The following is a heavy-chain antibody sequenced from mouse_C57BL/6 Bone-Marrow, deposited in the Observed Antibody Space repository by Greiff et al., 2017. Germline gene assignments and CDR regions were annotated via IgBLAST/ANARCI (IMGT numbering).Heavy chain of an antibody. CDR3: ARQGRSWFAY. V-gene: IGHV5-15*01. J-gene: IGHJ3*01. CDR1: GFTFSDYG. CDR2: ISNLAYSI. Sequence: EVKLMESGGGLVQPGGSLKLSCAASGFTFSDYGMAWVRQAPRKGPEWVAFISNLAYSIYYADTVTGRFTISRENAKNNLYLEMSSLRSEDTARYYCARQGRSWFAYWGQGTLVTVSA.